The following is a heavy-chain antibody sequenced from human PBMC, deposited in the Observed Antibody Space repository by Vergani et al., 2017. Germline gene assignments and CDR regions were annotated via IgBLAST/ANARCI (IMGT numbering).Heavy chain of an antibody. Sequence: EVQLVQSGAEVKTPGDTMKISCTVSGYTFPDHYMHWVKQDPGKGLEWMGLVGPEDGETIYAEKFKGRVTIAADTSTDTAHLELSSLRSEDTAGYYCATPLTGTTGGMEVWGQGATVIVSS. CDR2: VGPEDGET. CDR3: ATPLTGTTGGMEV. V-gene: IGHV1-69-2*01. CDR1: GYTFPDHY. D-gene: IGHD4-17*01. J-gene: IGHJ6*02.